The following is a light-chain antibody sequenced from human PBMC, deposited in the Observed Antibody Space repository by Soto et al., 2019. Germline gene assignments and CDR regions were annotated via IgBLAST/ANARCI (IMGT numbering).Light chain of an antibody. J-gene: IGKJ4*01. CDR1: QSIGKH. CDR2: SVS. Sequence: DIQMTQSPSSLSASVGDTVTITCRASQSIGKHLNWYQQKPGKAPKFLIYSVSSLQSGVPSRFSGSGSGTDFTLTINSLQPEDFATYYCQQSYSGPLTFGGGTKVEIK. CDR3: QQSYSGPLT. V-gene: IGKV1-39*01.